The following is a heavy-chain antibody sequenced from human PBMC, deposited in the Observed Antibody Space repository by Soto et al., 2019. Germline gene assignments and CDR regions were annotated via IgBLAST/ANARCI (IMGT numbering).Heavy chain of an antibody. J-gene: IGHJ6*02. CDR2: INPNSGGT. CDR3: ARSNMIVVERDYYGMDV. V-gene: IGHV1-2*04. D-gene: IGHD3-22*01. CDR1: GYTFTGYY. Sequence: GASVKVSCKASGYTFTGYYMHWVRQAPGQGLEWMGWINPNSGGTNYAQKFQGWVTMTRDTSISTAYMELSRLRSDDTAVYYCARSNMIVVERDYYGMDVWGQGTTVTVSS.